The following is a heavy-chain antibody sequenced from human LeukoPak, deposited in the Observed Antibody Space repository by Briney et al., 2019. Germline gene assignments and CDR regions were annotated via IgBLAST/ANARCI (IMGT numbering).Heavy chain of an antibody. CDR2: IYYSGNT. D-gene: IGHD2-2*01. CDR1: GGSISSSYYY. CDR3: ARHIAGSTSCHMDV. V-gene: IGHV4-39*01. Sequence: PSETLSLTCSVSGGSISSSYYYWGWIRQPPGKGLECIGSIYYSGNTYYNPSLKSRVTISVDTSKNQFSLKLSSVTAADTAVYYCARHIAGSTSCHMDVWGKGTTVTISS. J-gene: IGHJ6*03.